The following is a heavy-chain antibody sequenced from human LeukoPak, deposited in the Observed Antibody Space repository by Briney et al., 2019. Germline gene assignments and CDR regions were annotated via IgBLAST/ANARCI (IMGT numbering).Heavy chain of an antibody. J-gene: IGHJ4*02. CDR2: ISWNSGSI. Sequence: GGSLRLSCAASGFTFDDYAMHWVRQAPGKGLEWVSGISWNSGSIGYADSVKGRFTISRDNAKNSLYLQMNSLRAEDTALYYCAKIGPYDSSGYDGGYWGQGTLVTVSS. CDR3: AKIGPYDSSGYDGGY. V-gene: IGHV3-9*01. CDR1: GFTFDDYA. D-gene: IGHD3-22*01.